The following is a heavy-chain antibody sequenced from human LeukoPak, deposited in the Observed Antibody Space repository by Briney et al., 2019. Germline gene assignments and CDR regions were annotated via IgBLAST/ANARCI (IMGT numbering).Heavy chain of an antibody. Sequence: PGGSLRLSCAASGFTVSSNYMSWVRQAPGKGLEWVSVIYSGGSTYYADSVKGRFTISRDNSKNTLYLQMNSLRAEGTAVYYCAREDFYGSGSYLDYWGQGTLVTVSS. CDR2: IYSGGST. D-gene: IGHD3-10*01. J-gene: IGHJ4*02. V-gene: IGHV3-53*01. CDR3: AREDFYGSGSYLDY. CDR1: GFTVSSNY.